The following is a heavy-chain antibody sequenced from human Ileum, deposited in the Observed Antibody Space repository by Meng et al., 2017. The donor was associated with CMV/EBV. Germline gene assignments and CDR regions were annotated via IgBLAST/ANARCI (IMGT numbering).Heavy chain of an antibody. CDR2: INPNSGGT. CDR1: GYTFTGYY. CDR3: ARGLWFGELGFDY. Sequence: HVQLGQPGAEVKKPGASGKVSCKASGYTFTGYYMHWVRQAPGQGLEWMGWINPNSGGTNYAQKFQGRVTMTRDTSISTAYMELSRLRSDDTAVYYCARGLWFGELGFDYWGQGTLVTVSS. J-gene: IGHJ4*02. D-gene: IGHD3-10*01. V-gene: IGHV1-2*02.